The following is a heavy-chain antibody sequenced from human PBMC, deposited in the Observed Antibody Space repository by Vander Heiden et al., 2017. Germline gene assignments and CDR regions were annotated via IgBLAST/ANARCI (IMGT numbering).Heavy chain of an antibody. D-gene: IGHD3-22*01. CDR1: GFTFSSYA. J-gene: IGHJ4*02. CDR2: ISYDGSNK. Sequence: QVQLVESGGGVVQPGRSLRLSCAASGFTFSSYAMHWVRQAPGKGLEWVAVISYDGSNKYYADSVKGRFTISRDNSKNTLYLQMNSLRAEDTAVYYCARDPANDSSGYYLFDYWGQGTLVTVSS. CDR3: ARDPANDSSGYYLFDY. V-gene: IGHV3-30-3*01.